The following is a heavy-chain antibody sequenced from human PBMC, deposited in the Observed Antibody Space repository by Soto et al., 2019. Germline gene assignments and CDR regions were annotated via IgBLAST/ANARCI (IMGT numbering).Heavy chain of an antibody. V-gene: IGHV1-18*01. CDR3: ARGGWGGYFSAAEYFQH. Sequence: GASVKVSCKASGYTFHNYGVNWVRQAPGHGLEWMGRISAYNYNTHYAQKFQGRVTMTRDTSTSTVYMELSSLRSEDTAVYYCARGGWGGYFSAAEYFQHWGQGTLVTVSS. CDR2: ISAYNYNT. J-gene: IGHJ1*01. D-gene: IGHD1-26*01. CDR1: GYTFHNYG.